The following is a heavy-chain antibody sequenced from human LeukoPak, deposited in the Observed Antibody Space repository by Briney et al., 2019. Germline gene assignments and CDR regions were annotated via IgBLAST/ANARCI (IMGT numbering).Heavy chain of an antibody. D-gene: IGHD2-15*01. CDR1: GGSISSGGYS. CDR2: IYYSGST. J-gene: IGHJ6*03. CDR3: ARENTEYCSGGSCYLGYYYMDV. V-gene: IGHV4-31*03. Sequence: PSQTLSLTCTVSGGSISSGGYSWSWIRQHPGKGLEWIGYIYYSGSTYYNPSLKSRVTISVDTSKNQFSLELSSVTAADTAVYYCARENTEYCSGGSCYLGYYYMDVWGKGTTVTVSS.